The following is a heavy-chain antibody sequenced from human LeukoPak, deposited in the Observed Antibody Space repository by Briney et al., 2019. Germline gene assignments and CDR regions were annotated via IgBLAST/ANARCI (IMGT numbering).Heavy chain of an antibody. CDR1: GFTFSSYA. CDR3: AKDKQWLVLDY. V-gene: IGHV3-23*01. Sequence: GGSLRLSCAASGFTFSSYAMSWVRQAPGKGLESVSGISGGDDTTYFADSVKGRFTISRDNSKNTLYLQMNRLRAEDTAVYYCAKDKQWLVLDYWGQGTLVTVSS. D-gene: IGHD6-19*01. CDR2: ISGGDDTT. J-gene: IGHJ4*02.